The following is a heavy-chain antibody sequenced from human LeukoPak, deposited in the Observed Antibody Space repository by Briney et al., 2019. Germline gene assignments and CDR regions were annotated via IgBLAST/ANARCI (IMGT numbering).Heavy chain of an antibody. V-gene: IGHV3-48*03. Sequence: QPGGSLRLSCAAPGFTFSNYEMNWVRQAPGKGLEWVSYISGSGSTIYYADSVKGRFTISRDNAKDSLYLQMNSLRAEDTAVYYCARVRSGYSHENYFDYWGQGTLVTVSS. CDR2: ISGSGSTI. D-gene: IGHD5-18*01. CDR1: GFTFSNYE. CDR3: ARVRSGYSHENYFDY. J-gene: IGHJ4*02.